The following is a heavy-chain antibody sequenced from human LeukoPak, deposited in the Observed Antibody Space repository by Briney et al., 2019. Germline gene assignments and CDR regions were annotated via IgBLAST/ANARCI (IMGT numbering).Heavy chain of an antibody. CDR1: GYPISSGYY. D-gene: IGHD4-23*01. Sequence: SETLSLTCAVSGYPISSGYYWGWIRQPPGKGLDWIASMYHSGNTYYNPSLKSRVTISVDTSKNQFSLRLSSVTAADTAVYYCAKQGPTVVTHFDTWGQGTLVTVSS. V-gene: IGHV4-38-2*01. J-gene: IGHJ4*02. CDR2: MYHSGNT. CDR3: AKQGPTVVTHFDT.